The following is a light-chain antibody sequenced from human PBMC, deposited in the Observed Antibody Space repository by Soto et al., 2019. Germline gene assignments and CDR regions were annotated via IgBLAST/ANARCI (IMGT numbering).Light chain of an antibody. CDR3: SSYTNTSTFV. V-gene: IGLV2-14*01. CDR2: EVS. J-gene: IGLJ1*01. CDR1: SSDVGKYDY. Sequence: QSALTQPPSASGSPGQSVTISCTGTSSDVGKYDYVSWYQQHPDKAPKLLISEVSDRPSGVSNRFSGSKSGNTASLTISGLQAEDEADYHCSSYTNTSTFVFGTGTKLTVL.